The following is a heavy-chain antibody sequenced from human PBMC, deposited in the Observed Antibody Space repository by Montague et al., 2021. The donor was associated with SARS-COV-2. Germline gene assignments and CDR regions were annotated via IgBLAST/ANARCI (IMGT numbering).Heavy chain of an antibody. D-gene: IGHD5-18*01. Sequence: VKPTQTLTLTCTFSGFSLSTSGMCVGWIRQPPGRALEWLAVIDWDDDKSYSTSLKTRLTISKDTSKNQVVLTMTNMDPVDTATYYRARMPDQVWLDYWGQGILVTVSS. CDR2: IDWDDDK. CDR3: ARMPDQVWLDY. CDR1: GFSLSTSGMC. J-gene: IGHJ4*02. V-gene: IGHV2-70*01.